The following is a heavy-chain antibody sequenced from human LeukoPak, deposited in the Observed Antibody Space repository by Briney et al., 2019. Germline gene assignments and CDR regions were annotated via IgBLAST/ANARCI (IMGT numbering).Heavy chain of an antibody. D-gene: IGHD2-2*01. J-gene: IGHJ6*03. CDR3: ARGVGCSSTSCYRYYYYYMDV. Sequence: SETLSLTCTVSGGSISTYYWSWIRQSPGKGLEWIGFIHYSGSTNYNPSLKSRVTISLDTSKNQFSLKLSSVTAADTAVYYCARGVGCSSTSCYRYYYYYMDVWGKGTTVTISS. V-gene: IGHV4-59*01. CDR2: IHYSGST. CDR1: GGSISTYY.